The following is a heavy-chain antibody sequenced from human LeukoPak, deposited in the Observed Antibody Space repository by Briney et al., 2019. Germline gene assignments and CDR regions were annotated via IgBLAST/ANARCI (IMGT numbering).Heavy chain of an antibody. CDR2: IWYDGSNK. Sequence: GGSLRLSCAASGFTFSSYGMHWVRQAPGKGLEWVAVIWYDGSNKYYADSVKGRFTISRDNSKNTLYLQMNSLRAEDTAVYYCAKDQGRDYYDSSGYYDYWGQGTLVTVSS. D-gene: IGHD3-22*01. J-gene: IGHJ4*02. CDR1: GFTFSSYG. V-gene: IGHV3-30*02. CDR3: AKDQGRDYYDSSGYYDY.